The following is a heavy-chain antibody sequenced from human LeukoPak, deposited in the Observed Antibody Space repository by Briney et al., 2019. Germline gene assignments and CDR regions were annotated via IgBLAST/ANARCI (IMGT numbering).Heavy chain of an antibody. D-gene: IGHD2-21*02. CDR1: GGTFSSYA. CDR2: IIPIFGTA. Sequence: SVKVSCKASGGTFSSYAISWVRQAPGQGLEWMGGIIPIFGTANYAQKFQGRVTITTDESTSTAYMELSSLRSEDTAVYYCARGGHIVVVTAILPNYYFDYWGQGTLATVSS. V-gene: IGHV1-69*05. J-gene: IGHJ4*02. CDR3: ARGGHIVVVTAILPNYYFDY.